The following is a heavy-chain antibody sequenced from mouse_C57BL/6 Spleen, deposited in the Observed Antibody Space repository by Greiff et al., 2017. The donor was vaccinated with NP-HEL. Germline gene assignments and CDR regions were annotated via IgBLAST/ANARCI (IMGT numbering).Heavy chain of an antibody. CDR1: GFTFSDYY. CDR3: ARQMSHYYGSSPMDY. CDR2: ISNGGGST. V-gene: IGHV5-12*01. D-gene: IGHD1-1*01. J-gene: IGHJ4*01. Sequence: EVQLVESGGGLVQPGGSLKLSCAASGFTFSDYYMYWVRQTPEKRLEWVAYISNGGGSTYYPDTVKGRFTISRDNAKNTLYLQMSRLKSEDTAMYYCARQMSHYYGSSPMDYWGQGTSVTVSS.